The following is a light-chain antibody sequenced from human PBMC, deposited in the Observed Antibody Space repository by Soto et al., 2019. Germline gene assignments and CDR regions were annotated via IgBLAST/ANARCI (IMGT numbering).Light chain of an antibody. CDR2: AAS. CDR1: LGFGSH. J-gene: IGKJ4*01. V-gene: IGKV1-9*01. Sequence: DIQLTQSPSFLSASVGDRVTITCRASLGFGSHLAWYQQKPGKAPNLLIYAASTLLSGVPSRFSGSVSGTEFTLTISSLQPADFATYYCQQLNSYPFTFGGGTKVEIK. CDR3: QQLNSYPFT.